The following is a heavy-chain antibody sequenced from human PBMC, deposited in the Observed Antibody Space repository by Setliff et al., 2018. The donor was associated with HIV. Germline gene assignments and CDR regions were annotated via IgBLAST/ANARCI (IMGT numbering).Heavy chain of an antibody. V-gene: IGHV3-66*02. CDR1: GFTVSNTY. CDR2: IYSAGST. CDR3: ARGLGAVDY. D-gene: IGHD1-26*01. Sequence: SLRLSCAASGFTVSNTYMSWVRQAPGEGLEWVSIIYSAGSTYYAGSVEGRFTVSRDNSNNTLYLQMNSLRPEDTAVYYCARGLGAVDYWGQGTLVTVSS. J-gene: IGHJ4*02.